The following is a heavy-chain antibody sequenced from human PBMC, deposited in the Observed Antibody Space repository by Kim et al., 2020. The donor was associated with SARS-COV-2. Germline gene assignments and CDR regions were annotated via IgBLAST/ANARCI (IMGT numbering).Heavy chain of an antibody. J-gene: IGHJ4*02. D-gene: IGHD3-22*01. Sequence: KFQGRVTMTRDTSISTAYMELSRLRSDDTAVYYCARAADDSSGYYYFDYWGQGTLVTVSS. CDR3: ARAADDSSGYYYFDY. V-gene: IGHV1-2*02.